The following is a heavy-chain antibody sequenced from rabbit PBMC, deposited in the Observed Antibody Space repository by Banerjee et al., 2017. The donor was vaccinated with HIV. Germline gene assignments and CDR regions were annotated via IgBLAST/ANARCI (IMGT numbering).Heavy chain of an antibody. CDR3: ASYYSDGYAGDAYATGGYYFNL. D-gene: IGHD6-1*01. Sequence: QSLEESGGDLVKPGASLTLTCTASGFSFSSGYYMCWVRQAPGKGLEWIACISTGTGSAYYASWVISRFTISKTSSTTVTLQMTGLTAADTATYFCASYYSDGYAGDAYATGGYYFNLWGPGTLVTVS. V-gene: IGHV1S40*01. CDR2: ISTGTGSA. J-gene: IGHJ4*01. CDR1: GFSFSSGYY.